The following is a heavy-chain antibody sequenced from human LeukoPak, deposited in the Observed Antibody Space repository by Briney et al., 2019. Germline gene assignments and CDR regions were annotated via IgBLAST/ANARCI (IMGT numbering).Heavy chain of an antibody. CDR1: GGSISSCY. CDR2: IYYSGST. D-gene: IGHD5-12*01. CDR3: ARDMRSGYSGYDYYYYYYMDV. Sequence: PSETLSLTCTVSGGSISSCYWSWIRQPPGKGLEWIGYIYYSGSTNYNPSLKSRVTISVDTSKNQFSLKLSSVTAADTAVYYCARDMRSGYSGYDYYYYYYMDVWGKGTTVTVSS. V-gene: IGHV4-59*12. J-gene: IGHJ6*03.